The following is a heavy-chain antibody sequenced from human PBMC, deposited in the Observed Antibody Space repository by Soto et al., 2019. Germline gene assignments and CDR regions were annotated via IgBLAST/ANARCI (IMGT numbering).Heavy chain of an antibody. Sequence: SETLSLTCTVSGGSISNSRYYWAWIRQPPGKGLEWIGSIYHTGNTYYNPSLRSRVTISVDTSKNQFSLKLTSVTAADTAVYFCARDYYDSSDYTTNWFDPWGQGTLVTVSS. CDR2: IYHTGNT. CDR1: GGSISNSRYY. D-gene: IGHD3-22*01. J-gene: IGHJ5*02. CDR3: ARDYYDSSDYTTNWFDP. V-gene: IGHV4-39*01.